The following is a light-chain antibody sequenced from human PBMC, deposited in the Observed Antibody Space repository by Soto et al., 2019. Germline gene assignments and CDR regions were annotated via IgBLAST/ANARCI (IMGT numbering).Light chain of an antibody. Sequence: VLTQSPATLSLSPGERATLSCRASQSVAGQLAWYQQKPGQAPRLFIHDASKRAAGVPGRFSGSGSGTDYTLTISSLEPDDFAVYYRQQRSSSPTLGQGT. CDR1: QSVAGQ. CDR3: QQRSSSPT. CDR2: DAS. J-gene: IGKJ1*01. V-gene: IGKV3-11*01.